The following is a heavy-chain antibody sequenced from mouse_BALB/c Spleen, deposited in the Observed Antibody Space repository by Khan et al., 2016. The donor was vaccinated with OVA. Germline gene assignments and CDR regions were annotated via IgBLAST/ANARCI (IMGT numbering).Heavy chain of an antibody. J-gene: IGHJ4*01. CDR1: GDTFRNYG. V-gene: IGHV9-3-1*01. D-gene: IGHD2-10*01. CDR2: INTYTGEP. Sequence: QIQLVQSGPELKKPGETVKISCKASGDTFRNYGMNWVKQAPGKGLKWMGWINTYTGEPTYADDFKGRFAFSFETSASTAYLQINNLKNEDTATYFCARPPYFSYVMVYWGQGTSVTVSS. CDR3: ARPPYFSYVMVY.